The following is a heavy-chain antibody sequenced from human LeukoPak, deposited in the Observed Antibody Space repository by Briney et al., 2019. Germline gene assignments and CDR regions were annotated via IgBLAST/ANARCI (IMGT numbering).Heavy chain of an antibody. CDR3: AKDLAVGKTPRGYAFDI. V-gene: IGHV3-9*01. Sequence: GGSLRLSCAASGFTFDAYAMHWVRQVPGKGLEWVSGISRNSDYIGYGDSVQGRFIISRDNARDSLFLEMNSLRAEDTALYFCAKDLAVGKTPRGYAFDIWGQGTMVTVSS. J-gene: IGHJ3*02. CDR1: GFTFDAYA. D-gene: IGHD1-26*01. CDR2: ISRNSDYI.